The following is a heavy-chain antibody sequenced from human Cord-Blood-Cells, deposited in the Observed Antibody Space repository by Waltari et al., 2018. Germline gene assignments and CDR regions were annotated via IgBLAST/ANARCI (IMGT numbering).Heavy chain of an antibody. V-gene: IGHV2-70*01. J-gene: IGHJ6*02. CDR2: IDWDDDK. CDR3: ARIVRYSSSYYYYGMDV. Sequence: QVTLRESGPALVKPTQTLTLTCTFSGFSLSTSGMCVSWIRQPPGKALEWLALIDWDDDKYYSTSLKTRLTISKDTSKNQVVLTMTNMDPVDTATYYCARIVRYSSSYYYYGMDVWCQGTTVTVSS. D-gene: IGHD6-6*01. CDR1: GFSLSTSGMC.